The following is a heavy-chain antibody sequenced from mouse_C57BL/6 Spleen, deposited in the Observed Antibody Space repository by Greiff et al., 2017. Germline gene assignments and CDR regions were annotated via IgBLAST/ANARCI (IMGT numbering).Heavy chain of an antibody. CDR3: ARWGDGYLDY. Sequence: QVQLKESGAELARPGASVKMSCKASGYTFTSYTMHWVKQRPGQGLEWIGYINPSSGYTKYNQKFKDKATLTADKSSSTAYMQLSSLTSEDSAVYYCARWGDGYLDYWGQGTTLTVSS. CDR1: GYTFTSYT. V-gene: IGHV1-4*01. J-gene: IGHJ2*01. D-gene: IGHD2-3*01. CDR2: INPSSGYT.